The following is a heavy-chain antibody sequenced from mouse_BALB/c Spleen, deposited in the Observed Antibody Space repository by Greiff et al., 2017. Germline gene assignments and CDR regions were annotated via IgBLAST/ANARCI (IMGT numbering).Heavy chain of an antibody. CDR2: INSDGGST. Sequence: EEQRVESGGGLVQPGESLKLSCESNEYEFPSHDMSWVRKTPEKRLELVAAINSDGGSTYYPDTMERRFIISRDNTKKTLYLQMSSQRSEDTAVYYCARHDGNYAMDYWGQGTSVTVSS. J-gene: IGHJ4*01. CDR3: ARHDGNYAMDY. D-gene: IGHD2-3*01. CDR1: EYEFPSHD. V-gene: IGHV5-2*01.